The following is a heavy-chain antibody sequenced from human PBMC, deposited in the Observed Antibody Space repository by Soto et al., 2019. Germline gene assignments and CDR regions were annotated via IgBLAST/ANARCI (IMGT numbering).Heavy chain of an antibody. V-gene: IGHV1-2*02. CDR3: ARDSYYDLLTGYSRNAFDI. CDR1: GYTFTGHY. D-gene: IGHD3-9*01. Sequence: GASVKVSCKASGYTFTGHYMHWVRQAPGQGLEWMGWINPNSGGTNFAQKFQGRVTMTRDTSVRTAYMELSRLSSDDTAVYYCARDSYYDLLTGYSRNAFDIWGRGTMVTVSS. CDR2: INPNSGGT. J-gene: IGHJ3*02.